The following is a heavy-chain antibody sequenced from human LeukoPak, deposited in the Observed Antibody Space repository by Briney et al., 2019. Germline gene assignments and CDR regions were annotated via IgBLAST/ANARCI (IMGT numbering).Heavy chain of an antibody. D-gene: IGHD1-7*01. CDR3: ARENFGNPKKYAFDI. V-gene: IGHV3-21*01. Sequence: GSLRLSCAASGFTFSSYTINWVRQAPGKGLEGVSSINTNSRYIYYADSVKGRFTISRDNAKNSLYLQMNTLRAEDTAVYYCARENFGNPKKYAFDIWGQGTMVTVSS. CDR2: INTNSRYI. CDR1: GFTFSSYT. J-gene: IGHJ3*02.